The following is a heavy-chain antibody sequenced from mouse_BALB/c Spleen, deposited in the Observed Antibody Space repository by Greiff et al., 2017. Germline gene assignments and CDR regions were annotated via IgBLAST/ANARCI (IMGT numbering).Heavy chain of an antibody. Sequence: EVKVVESGGGLVKPGGSLKLSCAASGFAFSSYDMSWVRQTPEKRLEWVAYISSGGGSTYYPDTVKGRFTISRDNAKNTLYLQMSSLKSEDTAMYYCARHGATWYFDVWGAGTTVTVSS. CDR1: GFAFSSYD. CDR3: ARHGATWYFDV. V-gene: IGHV5-12-1*01. J-gene: IGHJ1*01. CDR2: ISSGGGST. D-gene: IGHD3-1*01.